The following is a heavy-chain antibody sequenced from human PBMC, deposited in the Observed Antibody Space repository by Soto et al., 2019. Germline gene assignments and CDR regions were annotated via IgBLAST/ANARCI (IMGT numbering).Heavy chain of an antibody. CDR2: ISYDGSNK. V-gene: IGHV3-30*18. J-gene: IGHJ4*01. CDR1: DFTFSGYG. Sequence: QVQLVESGGGVVQPGRSLTLSCAASDFTFSGYGIHWVRQAPGKGLEWVAVISYDGSNKQYGDSVKGRLTMSRDNSKNTVHLQMSSLRVEDTAVYYCAKDTYYHDSSGYYVFDYWGQGTLVTVSS. CDR3: AKDTYYHDSSGYYVFDY. D-gene: IGHD3-22*01.